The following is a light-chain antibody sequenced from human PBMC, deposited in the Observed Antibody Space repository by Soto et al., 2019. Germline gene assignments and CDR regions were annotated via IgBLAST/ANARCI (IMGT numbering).Light chain of an antibody. CDR3: QHFGNSQYT. Sequence: IVLTQSPATLSLSPGEGATLSCRASQSIFSPYLAWYQQIPGQAPRLLIYSTSTRATGVPDRFSGSGSGTDFTLTIRRLVPGDFAVYYCQHFGNSQYTFGQGTKLEIK. J-gene: IGKJ2*01. CDR1: QSIFSPY. CDR2: STS. V-gene: IGKV3-20*01.